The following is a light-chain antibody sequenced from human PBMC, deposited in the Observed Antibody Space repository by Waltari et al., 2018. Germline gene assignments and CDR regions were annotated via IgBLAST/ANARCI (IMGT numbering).Light chain of an antibody. J-gene: IGLJ2*01. CDR2: EVT. CDR1: SSDVGSYTS. CDR3: CSFAGSNIVV. V-gene: IGLV2-8*01. Sequence: QSALTQPPPASGSPGQSVTISCTGTSSDVGSYTSVSWYQQHPGKAPKLMIYEVTKRPSGVPDRFSGSKSGNTASLTVSGLQAEDAADYYCCSFAGSNIVVFGGGTKLTVL.